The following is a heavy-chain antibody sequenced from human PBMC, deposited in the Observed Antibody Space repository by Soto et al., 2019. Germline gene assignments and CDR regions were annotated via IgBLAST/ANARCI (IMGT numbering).Heavy chain of an antibody. D-gene: IGHD3-3*01. CDR1: GFTLSSYW. J-gene: IGHJ3*01. Sequence: EVQLVESGGGLVQPGGSLRLSCVGSGFTLSSYWMTWVRQAPGKGLEWVAKIKQDGSEIYYGGSVEGRFTISRDNAGNSLYLQMNSLSAEDTAVYYCASIITIWGIDVWGRGTMVTVSS. CDR2: IKQDGSEI. CDR3: ASIITIWGIDV. V-gene: IGHV3-7*01.